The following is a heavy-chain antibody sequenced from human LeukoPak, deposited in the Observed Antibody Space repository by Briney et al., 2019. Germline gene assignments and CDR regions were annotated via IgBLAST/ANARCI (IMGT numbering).Heavy chain of an antibody. V-gene: IGHV1-2*02. CDR1: GYTFTGYY. D-gene: IGHD6-13*01. Sequence: ASVKVSCKASGYTFTGYYMHWVRQAPGQGLEWMGWINPNSGGTNYAQKFQGRVTMTRDTSISTAYMELSRLRSDDTAVYYCARGSLTLVVPGDAFDIWGQGTVVTVSS. CDR3: ARGSLTLVVPGDAFDI. CDR2: INPNSGGT. J-gene: IGHJ3*02.